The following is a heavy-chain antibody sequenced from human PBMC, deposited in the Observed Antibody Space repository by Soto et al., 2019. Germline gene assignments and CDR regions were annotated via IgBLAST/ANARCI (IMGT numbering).Heavy chain of an antibody. Sequence: QVQLVQSGAEVKKPGSSVKVSCQASGGTFSSYAISWVRQAPGQGLEWMGGIIPIFGTANYAQKFQGRVTITADDSTSTAYRELSSLRSEDTAVYYCAGFEYSSSGYYYYGMDVWGQGTTVTVSS. V-gene: IGHV1-69*01. J-gene: IGHJ6*02. CDR3: AGFEYSSSGYYYYGMDV. D-gene: IGHD6-6*01. CDR1: GGTFSSYA. CDR2: IIPIFGTA.